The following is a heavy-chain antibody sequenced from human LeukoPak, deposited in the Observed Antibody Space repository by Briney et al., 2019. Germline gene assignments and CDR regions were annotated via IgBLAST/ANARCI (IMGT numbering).Heavy chain of an antibody. J-gene: IGHJ6*03. CDR2: MNPNSGNT. V-gene: IGHV1-8*01. D-gene: IGHD5-18*01. CDR1: GYTFTSYD. CDR3: ATLGYSYGYYYYYMDV. Sequence: ASVKVSCKASGYTFTSYDINWVRQATGQGLEWMGWMNPNSGNTGYAQKFQGRVTMTRNTSISTAYMELRSLRSDDTAVYYCATLGYSYGYYYYYMDVWGKGTTVTVSS.